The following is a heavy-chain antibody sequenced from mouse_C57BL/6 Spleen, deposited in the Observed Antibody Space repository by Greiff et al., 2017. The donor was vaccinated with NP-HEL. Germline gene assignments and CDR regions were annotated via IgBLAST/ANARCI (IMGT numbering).Heavy chain of an antibody. CDR3: TGKGSSYY. Sequence: EVKLVESGGGLVQPGGSMKLSCVASGFTFSNYWMNWVRQSPEKGLEWVAQIRLKSDNYATHYAESVKGRFTISRDDSKSSVYLQMNNLRAEDTGIYYCTGKGSSYYWGQGTTLTVSS. J-gene: IGHJ2*01. CDR1: GFTFSNYW. V-gene: IGHV6-3*01. CDR2: IRLKSDNYAT. D-gene: IGHD1-1*01.